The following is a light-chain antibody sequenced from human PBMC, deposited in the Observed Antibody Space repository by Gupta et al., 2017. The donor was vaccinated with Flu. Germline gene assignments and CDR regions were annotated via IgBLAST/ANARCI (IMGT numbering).Light chain of an antibody. J-gene: IGKJ2*02. CDR2: DAS. V-gene: IGKV1-39*01. Sequence: ENQMMQPPSPPSASIGDRLTITCRASQSMVHFLNWYQQKPGTAPKLLIYDASSLQSGIPSRFSGSGSETDFTLTISRLQPEDFATYYCQQRDNSPCTFGQGTKVEIK. CDR3: QQRDNSPCT. CDR1: QSMVHF.